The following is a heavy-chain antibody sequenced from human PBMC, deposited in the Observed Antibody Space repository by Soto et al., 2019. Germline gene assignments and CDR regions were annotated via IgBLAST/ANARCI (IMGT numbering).Heavy chain of an antibody. Sequence: GGSLRLSCAASGFTFSSYEMNWVRQAPGKGLEWVSYISSSGSTIYYADSVKGRFTISRDNAKNSLYLQMNSLRAEDTAVYYCASRLREYSSSFDAFDIWGQGTMVTVSS. D-gene: IGHD6-6*01. V-gene: IGHV3-48*03. J-gene: IGHJ3*02. CDR3: ASRLREYSSSFDAFDI. CDR1: GFTFSSYE. CDR2: ISSSGSTI.